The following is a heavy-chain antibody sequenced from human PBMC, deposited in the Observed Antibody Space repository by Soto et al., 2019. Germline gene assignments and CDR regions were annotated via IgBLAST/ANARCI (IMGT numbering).Heavy chain of an antibody. CDR1: GASVNNYY. J-gene: IGHJ6*02. CDR2: VLTNGGA. Sequence: QVQLQESGPGLVKPSETLSLTCTVSGASVNNYYWSWLRQPAGGGLEWIGRVLTNGGANYNPSLKSRVTMSVDTSKNQFSLNLSSVTAADTAVYYCARDFTTNYYNYGLDVWGQGTTVTVSS. V-gene: IGHV4-4*07. CDR3: ARDFTTNYYNYGLDV.